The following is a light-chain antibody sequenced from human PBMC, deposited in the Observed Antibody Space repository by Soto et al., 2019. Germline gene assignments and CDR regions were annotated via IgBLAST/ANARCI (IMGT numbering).Light chain of an antibody. CDR2: DVN. Sequence: QSVLTQPASVSGSPGQSTTISCTGTSSDVGGYSYVSWYQQHPGKAPKLMIYDVNNRPSGVSNRFSGSKSGNTASLTISGLQAEDEADYYCSSYTYSSTLYVFGTGTKLTVL. V-gene: IGLV2-14*01. CDR3: SSYTYSSTLYV. J-gene: IGLJ1*01. CDR1: SSDVGGYSY.